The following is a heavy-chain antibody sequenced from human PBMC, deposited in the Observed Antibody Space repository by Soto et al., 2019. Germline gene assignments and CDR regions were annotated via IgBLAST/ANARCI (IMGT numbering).Heavy chain of an antibody. CDR2: MNPNSGNT. CDR3: ARFVTTVDAFDS. Sequence: ASVKVSCKASGYTFTSYDINWVRQATGQGLEWMGWMNPNSGNTGYAQKFQGRVTMTRNTSISTAYMELSSLRSEDTAVYYCARFVTTVDAFDSWGQGTMVTVSS. CDR1: GYTFTSYD. V-gene: IGHV1-8*01. D-gene: IGHD4-17*01. J-gene: IGHJ3*02.